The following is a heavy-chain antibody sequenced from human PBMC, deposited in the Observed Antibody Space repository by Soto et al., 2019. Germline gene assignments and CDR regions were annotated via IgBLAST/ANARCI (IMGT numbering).Heavy chain of an antibody. Sequence: ASVKGSCKASGYTFTGYYMHWVRQAPGQGLEWMGWINPNSGGTNYAQEFQGWVTMTRDTSISTAYMELSRLRSDDTAVYYCARGNKDYYDSTGYHFDYWGQG. J-gene: IGHJ4*02. V-gene: IGHV1-2*04. CDR3: ARGNKDYYDSTGYHFDY. D-gene: IGHD3-22*01. CDR2: INPNSGGT. CDR1: GYTFTGYY.